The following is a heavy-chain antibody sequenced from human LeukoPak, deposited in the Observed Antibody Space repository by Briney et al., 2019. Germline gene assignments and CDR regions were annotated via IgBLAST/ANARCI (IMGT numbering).Heavy chain of an antibody. Sequence: ASVTVSFTASGYTFTSYYMHWVRQAPGQGLEWLGIINPSGGSTSYAQKFQGRVTMTRDTSTSTVYMELSSLRSEDTAVYYCATLTSWNYGDYWGQGTLVTGSS. CDR1: GYTFTSYY. V-gene: IGHV1-46*01. J-gene: IGHJ4*02. CDR3: ATLTSWNYGDY. D-gene: IGHD1-7*01. CDR2: INPSGGST.